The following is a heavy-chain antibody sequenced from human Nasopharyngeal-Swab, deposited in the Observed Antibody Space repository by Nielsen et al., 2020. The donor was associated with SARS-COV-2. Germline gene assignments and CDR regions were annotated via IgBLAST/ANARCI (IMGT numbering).Heavy chain of an antibody. Sequence: GESLKISCAASGFTFSSYWMTWVRQPPGKGLEWVANINQDGSEKYYVDSVKGRFTISRDNADKSLYLEMNTLRAEDTAVYFCARVADYSDKSRFQPLPYWGRGTLVTVSS. CDR3: ARVADYSDKSRFQPLPY. V-gene: IGHV3-7*01. J-gene: IGHJ4*02. D-gene: IGHD4-17*01. CDR1: GFTFSSYW. CDR2: INQDGSEK.